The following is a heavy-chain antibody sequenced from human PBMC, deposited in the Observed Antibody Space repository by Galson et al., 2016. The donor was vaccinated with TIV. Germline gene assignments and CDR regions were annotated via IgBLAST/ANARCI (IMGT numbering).Heavy chain of an antibody. CDR2: IIPIFGTA. V-gene: IGHV1-69*13. J-gene: IGHJ6*03. CDR3: ARREYSYGKYYYYYYMDV. Sequence: SVKVSCRASGGTFSSYAISWVRQAPGQGLEWMGGIIPIFGTANYAQKFQGRVTITADESTSTAYMELSSLRSEDTAVFYCARREYSYGKYYYYYYMDVWGKGTTVIVSS. D-gene: IGHD5-18*01. CDR1: GGTFSSYA.